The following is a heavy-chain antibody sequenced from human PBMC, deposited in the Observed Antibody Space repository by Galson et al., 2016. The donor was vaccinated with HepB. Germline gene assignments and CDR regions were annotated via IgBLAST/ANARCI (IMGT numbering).Heavy chain of an antibody. CDR1: GASISNYY. CDR3: AREPGYSSSGYYGMDV. D-gene: IGHD6-13*01. Sequence: ETLSLTCTVSGASISNYYRSWIRQPPGKGLEWIGYIYYSGSTNYNPSLKSRVTISVDTSKNQFSLKLSSVTAADTAVYYCAREPGYSSSGYYGMDVWGQGTTVTVSS. CDR2: IYYSGST. J-gene: IGHJ6*02. V-gene: IGHV4-59*01.